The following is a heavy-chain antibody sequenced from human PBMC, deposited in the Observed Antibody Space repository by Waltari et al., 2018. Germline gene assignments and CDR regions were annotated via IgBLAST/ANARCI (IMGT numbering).Heavy chain of an antibody. Sequence: QVQLVESGGGVVQPGRSLRLSCAASGFTFSSYGMHWVRQAPGQGLEWVAVIWYDGSNKYYADSVKGRFTISRDNSKNTLYLQMNSLRAEDTAVYYCAKDAYGSYYEPYNWFDPWGQGTLVTVSS. V-gene: IGHV3-30*18. CDR1: GFTFSSYG. CDR3: AKDAYGSYYEPYNWFDP. J-gene: IGHJ5*02. CDR2: IWYDGSNK. D-gene: IGHD3-10*01.